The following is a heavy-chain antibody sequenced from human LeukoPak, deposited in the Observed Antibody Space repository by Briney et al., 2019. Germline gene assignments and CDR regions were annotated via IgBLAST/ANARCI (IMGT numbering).Heavy chain of an antibody. J-gene: IGHJ4*02. V-gene: IGHV3-48*03. Sequence: GGSLRLSCAASGFTFSSYEMNWVSQAPGKGLEWVSYISSSGSTIYYADSVKGRFTISRDNAKNSLYLQMNSLRAEDTAVYYCARELWGDFDYWGQGTLVTVSS. CDR2: ISSSGSTI. CDR3: ARELWGDFDY. CDR1: GFTFSSYE. D-gene: IGHD1-26*01.